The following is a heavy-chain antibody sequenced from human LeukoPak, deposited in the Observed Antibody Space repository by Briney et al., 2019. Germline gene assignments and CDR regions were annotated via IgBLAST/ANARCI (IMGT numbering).Heavy chain of an antibody. V-gene: IGHV1-2*02. CDR2: INPNSGGT. CDR1: GCTFTGYY. J-gene: IGHJ6*02. D-gene: IGHD3-10*01. Sequence: ASVKVSCKASGCTFTGYYMHWVRQAPGQGLEWMGWINPNSGGTNYAQKFQGRVTMTRDTSISTAYMELSRLRSDDTAVYYCAVGSGSYYYYGMDVWGQGTTVTVSS. CDR3: AVGSGSYYYYGMDV.